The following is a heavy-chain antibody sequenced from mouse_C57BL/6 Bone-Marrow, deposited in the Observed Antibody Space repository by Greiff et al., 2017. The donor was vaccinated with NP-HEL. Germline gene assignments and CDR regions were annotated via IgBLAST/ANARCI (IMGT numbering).Heavy chain of an antibody. V-gene: IGHV1-81*01. J-gene: IGHJ3*01. Sequence: VHLVESGAELARPGASVKLSCKASGYTFTSYGISWVKQRTGQGLEWIGEIYPRSGNTYYNEKFKGKATLTADKSSSTAYMELRSLTSEDSAVYFCARRTIYYDYAGFAYWGQGTLVTVSA. D-gene: IGHD2-4*01. CDR2: IYPRSGNT. CDR1: GYTFTSYG. CDR3: ARRTIYYDYAGFAY.